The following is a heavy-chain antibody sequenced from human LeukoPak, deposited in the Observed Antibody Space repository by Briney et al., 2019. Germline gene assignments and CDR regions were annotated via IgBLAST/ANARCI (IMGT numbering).Heavy chain of an antibody. CDR2: ISSSSSYI. CDR3: ASTSWGVPAAKGAFDI. V-gene: IGHV3-21*01. J-gene: IGHJ3*02. CDR1: GFTFSSYS. D-gene: IGHD2-2*01. Sequence: SGGTLRLSCAASGFTFSSYSMNRVRQAPGKGLEWVSSISSSSSYIYYADSVKGRFTISRDNAKNSLYLQMNSLRAEDTAVYYCASTSWGVPAAKGAFDIWGQGTMVTVSS.